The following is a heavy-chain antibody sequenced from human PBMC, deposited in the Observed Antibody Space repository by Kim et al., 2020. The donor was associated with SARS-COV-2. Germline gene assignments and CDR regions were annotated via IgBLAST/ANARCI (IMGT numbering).Heavy chain of an antibody. Sequence: GGSLRLSCAASGFTFSDYYMSWIRQAPGKGLEWVSYISSSSSYTNYADSGKGRFTISRDNAKNSLYRQMNSLRAEDTAGYYCARVGYDYVWGSYRDYYYYYGMDVWGQGTTVTVSS. CDR2: ISSSSSYT. J-gene: IGHJ6*02. V-gene: IGHV3-11*05. D-gene: IGHD3-16*02. CDR1: GFTFSDYY. CDR3: ARVGYDYVWGSYRDYYYYYGMDV.